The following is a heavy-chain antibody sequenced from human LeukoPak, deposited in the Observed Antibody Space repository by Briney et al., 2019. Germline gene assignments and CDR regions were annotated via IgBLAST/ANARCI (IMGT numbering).Heavy chain of an antibody. CDR3: ARDLFHPTMVRGVTFYYYYMDV. Sequence: SETLSLTCTVSGGSISSYYWSWIRQPPGKGLEWIGYIYYSGSTNYNPSLKSRVTISVDTSKNQFSLKLSSVTAADTAVYHCARDLFHPTMVRGVTFYYYYMDVWGKGATVTVSS. J-gene: IGHJ6*03. CDR2: IYYSGST. D-gene: IGHD3-10*01. V-gene: IGHV4-59*01. CDR1: GGSISSYY.